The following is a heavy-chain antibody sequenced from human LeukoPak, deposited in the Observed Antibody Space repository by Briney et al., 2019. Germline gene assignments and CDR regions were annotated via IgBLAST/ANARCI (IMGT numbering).Heavy chain of an antibody. J-gene: IGHJ4*02. D-gene: IGHD6-19*01. CDR2: INQDGSEK. CDR1: GLTLSNYW. CDR3: ARGTVADDY. Sequence: GGSLRLSCAASGLTLSNYWMTWVRQAPGKGLEWVANINQDGSEKNYVDSVKGRFTISRDNAKNSLYLEMNSLRAEDMGVYYCARGTVADDYWGQGTLVTVSS. V-gene: IGHV3-7*05.